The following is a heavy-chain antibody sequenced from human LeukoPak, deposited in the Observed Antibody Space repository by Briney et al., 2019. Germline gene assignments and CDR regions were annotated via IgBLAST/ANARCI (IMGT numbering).Heavy chain of an antibody. V-gene: IGHV4-30-2*01. CDR1: GGSISSGGYS. D-gene: IGHD3-16*01. CDR2: IYHSGST. CDR3: ARDGLAYGVNWFDP. Sequence: SETLSLTCAVSGGSISSGGYSWRWIRQPPGKGLEWIGYIYHSGSTYYNPSLKSRVTISVDRSKNQFSLKLSSVTAADTAVYYCARDGLAYGVNWFDPWGQGTLVTVSS. J-gene: IGHJ5*02.